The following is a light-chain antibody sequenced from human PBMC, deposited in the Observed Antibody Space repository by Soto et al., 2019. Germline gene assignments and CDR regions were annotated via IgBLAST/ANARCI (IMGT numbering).Light chain of an antibody. J-gene: IGLJ3*02. V-gene: IGLV2-11*01. Sequence: QSVLTQPRSVSGSPGQSVTISCTGTSSDVGGYDYVSWYQHHPGKAPKLLIYDVSQRPSGVPDRFSGSKSGNTASLTISGLQAEDEADYYCCSYAGSYTYWVFGGGTKLTVL. CDR3: CSYAGSYTYWV. CDR2: DVS. CDR1: SSDVGGYDY.